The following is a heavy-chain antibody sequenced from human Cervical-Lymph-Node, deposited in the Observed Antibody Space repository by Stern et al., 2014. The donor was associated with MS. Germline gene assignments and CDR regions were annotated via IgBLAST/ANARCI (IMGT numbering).Heavy chain of an antibody. J-gene: IGHJ4*02. Sequence: EMQLVESGGGLVQPGGSLRLSCAASGFTFSSYAMSWVRQAPGKGLEWVSAISGSGGSTYYSDSVKGRFTISRDNSKNTLYLQMNSLRAEDTAVYYCAKASSGSYYYFDYWGQGTLVTVSS. CDR2: ISGSGGST. CDR3: AKASSGSYYYFDY. D-gene: IGHD1-26*01. CDR1: GFTFSSYA. V-gene: IGHV3-23*04.